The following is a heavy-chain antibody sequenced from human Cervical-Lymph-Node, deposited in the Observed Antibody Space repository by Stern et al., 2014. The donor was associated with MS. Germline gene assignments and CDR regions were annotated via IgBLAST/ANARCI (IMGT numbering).Heavy chain of an antibody. CDR3: ANEIRRNDY. CDR2: IDISGATT. CDR1: GFAFSSHA. Sequence: EVQLLESGGDLVQPGGSLRLSCAVSGFAFSSHAMSWVRQAPGTGLEWVSSIDISGATTFYADAVSGRVTISRDNSKNTLYLQMNTLTAEDTAVYYCANEIRRNDYWGQGTLVAVSS. D-gene: IGHD1-14*01. J-gene: IGHJ4*02. V-gene: IGHV3-23*05.